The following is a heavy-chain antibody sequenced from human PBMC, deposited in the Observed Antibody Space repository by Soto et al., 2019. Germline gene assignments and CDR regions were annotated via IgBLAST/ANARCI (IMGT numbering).Heavy chain of an antibody. CDR2: IAYDGSNK. V-gene: IGHV3-30*18. Sequence: QVQLVESGGGVVQLGGSLRLPCAASGLTFNTYGMHWVRQAPGKGLGWVSVIAYDGSNKYYADSVKGRFTISRDNSKNTLNLQMNSLRAEDTAVYYCAKDGGTGKYYDYWGQGTLVTVSS. J-gene: IGHJ4*02. CDR3: AKDGGTGKYYDY. CDR1: GLTFNTYG. D-gene: IGHD1-1*01.